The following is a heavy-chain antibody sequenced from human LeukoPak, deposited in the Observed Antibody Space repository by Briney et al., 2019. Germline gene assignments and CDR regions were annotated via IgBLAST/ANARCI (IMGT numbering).Heavy chain of an antibody. CDR1: GGSISSGGYS. CDR3: ARSAPTYYYDSSGFDAFDI. Sequence: PSQTLSLTCAVSGGSISSGGYSWSWIRQPPGKGLEWIGYIYHSGSTYYNPSLKSRVTISVDRSKNQFSLKLSSVTAADVAVYYCARSAPTYYYDSSGFDAFDIWGQGTMVTVSS. V-gene: IGHV4-30-2*01. J-gene: IGHJ3*02. D-gene: IGHD3-22*01. CDR2: IYHSGST.